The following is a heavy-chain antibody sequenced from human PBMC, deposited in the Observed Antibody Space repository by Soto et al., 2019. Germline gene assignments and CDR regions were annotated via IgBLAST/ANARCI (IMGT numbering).Heavy chain of an antibody. D-gene: IGHD5-12*01. CDR2: ISPYNGNT. V-gene: IGHV1-18*01. CDR3: ARDQTKWLTDAFDI. Sequence: HVQLVQSGAEVKKPGASLKVSCKASGYTFISYGVSWVRQAPGQGLEWLGWISPYNGNTNYAQKFRGRITMTTDTSTSKVYMDLRSLRTDDTAVYYCARDQTKWLTDAFDIWGQGTMVVVSS. CDR1: GYTFISYG. J-gene: IGHJ3*02.